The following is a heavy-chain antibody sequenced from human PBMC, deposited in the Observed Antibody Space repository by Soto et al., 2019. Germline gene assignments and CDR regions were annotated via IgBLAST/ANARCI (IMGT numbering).Heavy chain of an antibody. CDR3: TTNYYDSSGYDNWFDP. J-gene: IGHJ5*02. V-gene: IGHV3-49*03. CDR2: IRSKTYGGTT. CDR1: GFIFADYA. Sequence: PGGSLRLSCTPSGFIFADYAIIWFRQAPGKGLECVGFIRSKTYGGTTEFAASVKGRFTISRDDSKSIAYLQMNSLKTEDTAVYYCTTNYYDSSGYDNWFDPWGQGTLVTVSS. D-gene: IGHD3-22*01.